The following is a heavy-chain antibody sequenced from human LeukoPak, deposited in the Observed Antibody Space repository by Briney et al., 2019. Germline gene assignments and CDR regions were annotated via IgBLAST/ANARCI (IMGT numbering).Heavy chain of an antibody. D-gene: IGHD4-17*01. CDR2: FDPEDGET. CDR1: GYTLTELS. J-gene: IGHJ4*02. V-gene: IGHV1-24*01. CDR3: ATDRRHGDPLQGRY. Sequence: GASVKVSCKFSGYTLTELSMHWVRHAPGKGLEWMGVFDPEDGETIYAQKFQGRVTMTEDTSTDTAYMELSSLRSEDTAVYYCATDRRHGDPLQGRYWGPGTLVTVSS.